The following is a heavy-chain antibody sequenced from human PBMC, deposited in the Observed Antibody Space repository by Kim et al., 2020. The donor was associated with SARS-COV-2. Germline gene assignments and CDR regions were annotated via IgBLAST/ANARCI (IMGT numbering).Heavy chain of an antibody. J-gene: IGHJ5*02. V-gene: IGHV4-4*02. CDR3: ASTLRGGWSNWFDP. CDR2: IYHSGST. Sequence: SETLSLTCAVSGGSISSSNWWSWVRQPPGKGLEWIGEIYHSGSTNYNPSLKSRVTISVDKSKNQFSLKLSSVTAADTAVYYCASTLRGGWSNWFDPWGQGTLVTVSS. CDR1: GGSISSSNW. D-gene: IGHD6-19*01.